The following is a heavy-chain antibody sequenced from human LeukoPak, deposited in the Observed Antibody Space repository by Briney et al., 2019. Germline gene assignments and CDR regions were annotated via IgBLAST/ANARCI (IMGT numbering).Heavy chain of an antibody. V-gene: IGHV3-11*04. CDR3: ARDLSGSSFDY. D-gene: IGHD1-26*01. J-gene: IGHJ4*02. Sequence: PGGSLRLSCAASGFILSDHYMDWVRQAPGKGLEWVSYISSSSSTIYYADSVKGRFTISRDNAKNSLYLQMNSLRAEDTAVYYCARDLSGSSFDYWGQGTLVTVSS. CDR1: GFILSDHY. CDR2: ISSSSSTI.